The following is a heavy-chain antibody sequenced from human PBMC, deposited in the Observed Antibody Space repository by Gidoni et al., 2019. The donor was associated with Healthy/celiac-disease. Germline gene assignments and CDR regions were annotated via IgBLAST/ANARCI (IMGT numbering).Heavy chain of an antibody. V-gene: IGHV3-23*01. D-gene: IGHD5-18*01. J-gene: IGHJ4*02. CDR3: AKDQEAMVIGDYFDY. CDR1: GFTFSRYA. CDR2: ISGSGGST. Sequence: EVQLLESGGGLVQPGGSLRLSCAASGFTFSRYAMSWVRQAPGKGLEWVSAISGSGGSTYYADSVKGRFTISRDNSKNTLYLQMNSLRAEDTAVYYCAKDQEAMVIGDYFDYWGQGTLVTVSS.